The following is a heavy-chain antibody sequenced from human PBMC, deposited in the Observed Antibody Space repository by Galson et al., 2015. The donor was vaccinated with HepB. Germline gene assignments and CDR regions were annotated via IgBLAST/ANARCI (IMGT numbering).Heavy chain of an antibody. Sequence: SVKVSCKASGGAFSSYTISWLRQAPGRGLEWVGRVIPVLGVTNYAQKFQGRLTVSADQSTNTAYMELSSLRSEDSAVYYCAVTLVRGVMYDHFDYWGQGTLVTVSS. CDR3: AVTLVRGVMYDHFDY. V-gene: IGHV1-69*02. CDR2: VIPVLGVT. CDR1: GGAFSSYT. D-gene: IGHD3-10*01. J-gene: IGHJ4*02.